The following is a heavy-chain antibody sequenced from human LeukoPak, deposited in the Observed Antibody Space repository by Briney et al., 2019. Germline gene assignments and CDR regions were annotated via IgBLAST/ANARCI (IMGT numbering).Heavy chain of an antibody. D-gene: IGHD2-2*01. Sequence: PGGSLRLSCAASGFTFDDYAMPWVRHAPGKGLEWVSGISWNSGSIGYADSVKGRFTISRDNAKNSLYLQMNSLRAEDTALYYCAKDGVYCSSTSCTFVYFDYWGQGTLVTVSS. CDR2: ISWNSGSI. CDR3: AKDGVYCSSTSCTFVYFDY. J-gene: IGHJ4*02. V-gene: IGHV3-9*01. CDR1: GFTFDDYA.